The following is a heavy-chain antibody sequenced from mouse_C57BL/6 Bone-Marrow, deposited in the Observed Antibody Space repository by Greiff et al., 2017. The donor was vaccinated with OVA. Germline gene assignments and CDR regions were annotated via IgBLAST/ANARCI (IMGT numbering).Heavy chain of an antibody. D-gene: IGHD2-12*01. CDR2: IHPNSGST. Sequence: QVQLQQPGAELVKPGASVKLSCKASGYTFTSYWMHWVKQRPGQGLEWIGMIHPNSGSTNYNEKFKSKATLTVDKSSSTAYMQLSSLTSEDSAVYYCARKRAHYTHWYCDVWGTGTTVTVSS. CDR3: ARKRAHYTHWYCDV. CDR1: GYTFTSYW. V-gene: IGHV1-64*01. J-gene: IGHJ1*03.